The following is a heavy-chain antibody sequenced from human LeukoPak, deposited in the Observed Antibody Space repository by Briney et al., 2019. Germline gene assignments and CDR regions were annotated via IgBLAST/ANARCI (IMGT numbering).Heavy chain of an antibody. V-gene: IGHV4-38-2*01. Sequence: PSETLSLTCGVSGYSISSGYYWGWIRQPPGKGLEWIGSIYRSGSTHYNPSLKSRVTISVDTSKNQFSLKLSSVTAADTAVYYCARWQNGLAFDIWGQGTMVTVSS. D-gene: IGHD5-12*01. CDR1: GYSISSGYY. CDR3: ARWQNGLAFDI. CDR2: IYRSGST. J-gene: IGHJ3*02.